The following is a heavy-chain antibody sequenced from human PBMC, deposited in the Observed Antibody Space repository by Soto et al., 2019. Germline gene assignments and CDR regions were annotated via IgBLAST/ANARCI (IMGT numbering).Heavy chain of an antibody. Sequence: SETLSLTCTVSGGSIISYYWGWSRQPPWKGLEWIGYIFYSGITNYNPSLESRVTISVDTSKNQFSLKVNSVTAADTAVYYCARHYPIENSWNYFDYWGQGTLVTVSS. V-gene: IGHV4-59*08. CDR2: IFYSGIT. D-gene: IGHD6-13*01. CDR1: GGSIISYY. J-gene: IGHJ4*02. CDR3: ARHYPIENSWNYFDY.